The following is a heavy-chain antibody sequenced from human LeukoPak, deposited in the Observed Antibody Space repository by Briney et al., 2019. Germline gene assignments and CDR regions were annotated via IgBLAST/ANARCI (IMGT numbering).Heavy chain of an antibody. Sequence: PGGSLRLSCAVSGFIFSQFWMQWVRQVPGKGLVWVLRINGDGSSTNYADSVKGRFTISRDNAKNTLYLQMNSLRAEDTAVYYCARDGLPAARDIWGQGTMVTVSS. J-gene: IGHJ3*02. CDR3: ARDGLPAARDI. D-gene: IGHD6-6*01. CDR1: GFIFSQFW. V-gene: IGHV3-74*01. CDR2: INGDGSST.